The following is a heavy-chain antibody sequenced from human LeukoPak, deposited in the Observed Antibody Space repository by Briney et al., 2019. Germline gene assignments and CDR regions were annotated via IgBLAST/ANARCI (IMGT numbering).Heavy chain of an antibody. CDR2: VSYSRST. CDR1: GGSISSYY. V-gene: IGHV4-59*01. CDR3: ARAQIVGATDAFDI. D-gene: IGHD1-26*01. Sequence: SETLSLTCTVSGGSISSYYWSWIRQPPGKGLEWIGYVSYSRSTYYNPSLKSRVSISLDTSKSQFSLKPSSVTAADTAVYYCARAQIVGATDAFDIWGQGTMVTVSS. J-gene: IGHJ3*02.